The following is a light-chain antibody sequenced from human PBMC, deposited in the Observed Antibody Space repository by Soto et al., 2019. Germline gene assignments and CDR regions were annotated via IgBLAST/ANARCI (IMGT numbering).Light chain of an antibody. V-gene: IGKV3-20*01. CDR1: QSVSSIY. J-gene: IGKJ1*01. Sequence: EIVLTQSPGTLSLSPGERATLSCRSSQSVSSIYLAWYQHKPGQAPRLLIYGASSRATGIPDRFSCSGSGTDFTLTISRLEPEDFAVYYCQQYGSSSWTFGRGTKVEIK. CDR3: QQYGSSSWT. CDR2: GAS.